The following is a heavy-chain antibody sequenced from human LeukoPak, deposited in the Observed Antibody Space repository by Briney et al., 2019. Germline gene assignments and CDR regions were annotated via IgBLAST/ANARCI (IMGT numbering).Heavy chain of an antibody. V-gene: IGHV4-59*01. CDR2: IYYSGST. CDR3: ARGGGNYGFDY. CDR1: GGSISGYY. J-gene: IGHJ4*02. D-gene: IGHD3-22*01. Sequence: PSETLSLTCTVSGGSISGYYWSWIRQPPGKGLEWIGYIYYSGSTNYNSSLGSRVTISLDMSKYHFSLKLSSVTAADTAVYYCARGGGNYGFDYWGQGTLVTVSS.